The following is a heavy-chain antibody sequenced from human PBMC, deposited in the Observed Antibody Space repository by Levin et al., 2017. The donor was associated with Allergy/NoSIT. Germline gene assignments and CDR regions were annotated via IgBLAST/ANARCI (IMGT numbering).Heavy chain of an antibody. Sequence: GGSLRLSCAASGFTFYNYVMNWVRQSPGKGLEWVSGISSSGGSTYYADSVKGRFTISRDNSKNTLYLQINSLRAEDTAVYYCAKAKSHLDYYGSGSYDFWGQGTLVTVSS. V-gene: IGHV3-23*01. CDR2: ISSSGGST. J-gene: IGHJ4*02. CDR3: AKAKSHLDYYGSGSYDF. CDR1: GFTFYNYV. D-gene: IGHD3-10*01.